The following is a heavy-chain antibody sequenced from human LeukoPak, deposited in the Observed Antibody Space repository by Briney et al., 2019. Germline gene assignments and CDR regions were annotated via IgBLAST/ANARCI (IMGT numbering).Heavy chain of an antibody. CDR1: GFTFSSYA. Sequence: GGSLRLSCAASGFTFSSYAIHWVRQAPGNGLEWVSVISYDGNYKYYADYVTGRFTVSRDNAKNSLYLQVISLRAEDTAVYYCARGPSIAARYDAFDIWGQGTMVTVSS. D-gene: IGHD6-6*01. CDR2: ISYDGNYK. V-gene: IGHV3-30-3*01. CDR3: ARGPSIAARYDAFDI. J-gene: IGHJ3*02.